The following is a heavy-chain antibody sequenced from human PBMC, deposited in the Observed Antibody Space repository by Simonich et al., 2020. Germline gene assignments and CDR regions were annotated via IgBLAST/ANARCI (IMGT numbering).Heavy chain of an antibody. CDR3: ARDGGNCSGGSCYWYFDL. J-gene: IGHJ2*01. D-gene: IGHD2-15*01. V-gene: IGHV1-2*06. Sequence: QVQLVQSGAEVKKPGASVKASCKASGYTFTGYYRHWVRQAPGQGLEWMGRINPIRCGKNYAQKVQGQVTMTRDTSISTSYRELGRLRSDDTAVYYCARDGGNCSGGSCYWYFDLWGRGTLVTVSS. CDR2: INPIRCGK. CDR1: GYTFTGYY.